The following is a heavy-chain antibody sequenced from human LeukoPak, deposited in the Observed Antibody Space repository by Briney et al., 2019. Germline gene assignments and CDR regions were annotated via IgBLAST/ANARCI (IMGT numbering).Heavy chain of an antibody. CDR2: IYYSGST. CDR1: GGSISSSSYY. V-gene: IGHV4-39*01. D-gene: IGHD2-2*02. J-gene: IGHJ4*02. Sequence: PSETLSLTCTVSGGSISSSSYYWGWIRQPPGKGLEWIGSIYYSGSTYYNPSLKSRVTISVDTSKNQFSLKLSSVTAADTAVYYCARQNIVVVLAAIAYIVATVFDYWGQGTLVTVSS. CDR3: ARQNIVVVLAAIAYIVATVFDY.